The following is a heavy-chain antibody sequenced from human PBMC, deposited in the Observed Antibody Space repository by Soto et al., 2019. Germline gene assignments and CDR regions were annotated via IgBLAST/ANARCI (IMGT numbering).Heavy chain of an antibody. D-gene: IGHD3-16*02. V-gene: IGHV1-18*01. Sequence: ASVKVSCKASGYTFTSYGISWVRQAPGQGLEWMGWISAYNGNTNYAQKLQGRVTMTTDTSTSTAYMELRSLRSDDTAVYYCARTNYDYVWGSYRHWGQGTLVTVSS. CDR3: ARTNYDYVWGSYRH. CDR1: GYTFTSYG. CDR2: ISAYNGNT. J-gene: IGHJ4*02.